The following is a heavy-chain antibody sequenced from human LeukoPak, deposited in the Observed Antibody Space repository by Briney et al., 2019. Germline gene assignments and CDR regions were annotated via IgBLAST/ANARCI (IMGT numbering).Heavy chain of an antibody. V-gene: IGHV4-30-4*01. CDR2: IYYSGST. CDR1: GGSISSGDYY. J-gene: IGHJ4*02. CDR3: ARGRRLRGYSYGYGY. Sequence: SETLSLTCTVSGGSISSGDYYWSWIRQPPGKGLEWIGYIYYSGSTYYNPSLKSRVTISVDTSKNQFSLKLSSVTAADTAVYYCARGRRLRGYSYGYGYWGQGTLVTVSS. D-gene: IGHD5-18*01.